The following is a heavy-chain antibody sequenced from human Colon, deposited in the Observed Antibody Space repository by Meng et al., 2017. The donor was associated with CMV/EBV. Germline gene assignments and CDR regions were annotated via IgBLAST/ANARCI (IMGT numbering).Heavy chain of an antibody. D-gene: IGHD5-18*01. CDR2: IDSSHRT. CDR1: GFGFSSYA. V-gene: IGHV3-23*01. J-gene: IGHJ4*02. Sequence: GESLKISCVASGFGFSSYAMTWVRQAPGKGLEWVSTIDSSHRTYYADSVKGRFTISRDDSMNTLHLQMTSLRAEDTAVYYCAKSLVDTAMDLDEWSQETLVTVSS. CDR3: AKSLVDTAMDLDE.